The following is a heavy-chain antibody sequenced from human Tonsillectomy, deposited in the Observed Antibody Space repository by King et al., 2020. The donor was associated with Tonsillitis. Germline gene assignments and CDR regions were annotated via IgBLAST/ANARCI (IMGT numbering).Heavy chain of an antibody. Sequence: VQLVESGGGVVQPGGSLRVSCAASGFTFSSYGMHWVRQAPGKGLEWVAFIRYDGSNKYYADSVKGRFTISRDNSKNTLYLQMNSLRAEDTAVYYCAKDRIPMVTIGVNAFDIWGQGTMVTVSS. CDR2: IRYDGSNK. CDR3: AKDRIPMVTIGVNAFDI. D-gene: IGHD4-17*01. J-gene: IGHJ3*02. CDR1: GFTFSSYG. V-gene: IGHV3-30*02.